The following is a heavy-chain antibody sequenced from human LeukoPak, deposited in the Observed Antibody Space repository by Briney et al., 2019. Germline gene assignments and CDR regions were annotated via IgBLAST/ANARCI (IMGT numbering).Heavy chain of an antibody. D-gene: IGHD3-22*01. CDR1: GYTFTGYY. CDR2: VNPNSGGT. J-gene: IGHJ4*02. V-gene: IGHV1-2*02. Sequence: ASVKVSCKASGYTFTGYYMHWVRQGPGPGLELMGCVNPNSGGTNYAQKFQGRVTMTRDTSISTAYMELSRLRSDDTAVYYCARVLITMIVVDYFDYWGQGTLVTVSS. CDR3: ARVLITMIVVDYFDY.